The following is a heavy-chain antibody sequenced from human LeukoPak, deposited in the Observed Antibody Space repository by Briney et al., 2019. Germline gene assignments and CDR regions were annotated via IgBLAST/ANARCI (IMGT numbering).Heavy chain of an antibody. J-gene: IGHJ4*02. Sequence: SETLSLTCTVSGGSNSSSSYYWGWIRQPPGKGLEWIGSIYYSGSTYYNPSLKSRVTISVDTSKNQFSLKLSSVTAADTAVYYCARQPVYGGNSHWGQGTLVTVSS. V-gene: IGHV4-39*01. CDR3: ARQPVYGGNSH. CDR2: IYYSGST. CDR1: GGSNSSSSYY. D-gene: IGHD4-23*01.